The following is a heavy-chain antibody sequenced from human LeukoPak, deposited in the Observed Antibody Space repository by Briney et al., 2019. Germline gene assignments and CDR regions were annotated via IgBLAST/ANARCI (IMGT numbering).Heavy chain of an antibody. CDR1: GYTFTGYY. D-gene: IGHD3-10*01. CDR2: INPNSGGT. V-gene: IGHV1-2*02. Sequence: ASVKVSCKASGYTFTGYYMHWVRQAPGQGLEWMGWINPNSGGTNYAQKLQGRVTMTTDTSTSTAYMELRSLRSDDTAVYYCARLRNPSGSGSKPLAPFDYWGQGTLVTVSS. J-gene: IGHJ4*02. CDR3: ARLRNPSGSGSKPLAPFDY.